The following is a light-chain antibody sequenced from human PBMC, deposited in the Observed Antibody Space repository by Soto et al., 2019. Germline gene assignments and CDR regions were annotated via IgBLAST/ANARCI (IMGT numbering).Light chain of an antibody. CDR2: DTS. J-gene: IGKJ4*01. CDR1: HTIASVY. CDR3: QQYDTSLT. Sequence: IVLTQSPASLSLSPGERATLSCGASHTIASVYLAWYQHKPGLAPRLLIYDTSIRATGIPDRFTGSVSGTDFTLTISRLEPEDFAVYYGQQYDTSLTFGGGTKVEIK. V-gene: IGKV3D-20*01.